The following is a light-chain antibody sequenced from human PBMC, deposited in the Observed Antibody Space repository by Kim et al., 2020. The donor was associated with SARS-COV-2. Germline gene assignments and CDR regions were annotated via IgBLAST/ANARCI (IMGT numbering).Light chain of an antibody. Sequence: SPGESATLPCRASQSVSSYLAWYQQKPGQAPRLLIYDASNRATGIPARFSGSGSGTDFTLTISSLEPEDFAVYYCQQRSNWPPRNTFGQGTKLEIK. CDR1: QSVSSY. V-gene: IGKV3-11*01. CDR2: DAS. CDR3: QQRSNWPPRNT. J-gene: IGKJ2*01.